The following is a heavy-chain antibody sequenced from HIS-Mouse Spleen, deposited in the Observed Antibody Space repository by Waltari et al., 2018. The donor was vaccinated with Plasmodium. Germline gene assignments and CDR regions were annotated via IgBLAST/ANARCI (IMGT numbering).Heavy chain of an antibody. CDR1: GGSISSGGSY. CDR2: IYYRGST. V-gene: IGHV4-31*03. CDR3: ARSIAATVTFYVDY. J-gene: IGHJ4*02. D-gene: IGHD6-13*01. Sequence: QVQLQESGPGLVKPSQTLSLTCTVSGGSISSGGSYWSWIRQHPGKGREWIGYIYYRGSTYYNPSLKRRVTISVDTSKNQFSLKLRSVTAADPAVYYCARSIAATVTFYVDYWGQGTLVTVSS.